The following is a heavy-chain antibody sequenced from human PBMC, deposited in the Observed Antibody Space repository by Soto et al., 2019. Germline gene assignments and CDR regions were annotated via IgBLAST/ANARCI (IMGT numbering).Heavy chain of an antibody. CDR3: TRYEWFGESSFLLSKYFQH. Sequence: GGSLRLSCTASGFTFGDYAMSWFRQAPGKGLEWVGFIRSKAYGGTTEYAAYVKGRFTISRDDSKSIAYLQMNSLKTEDTAVYYCTRYEWFGESSFLLSKYFQHWGQGTLVTVSS. V-gene: IGHV3-49*03. J-gene: IGHJ1*01. D-gene: IGHD3-10*01. CDR2: IRSKAYGGTT. CDR1: GFTFGDYA.